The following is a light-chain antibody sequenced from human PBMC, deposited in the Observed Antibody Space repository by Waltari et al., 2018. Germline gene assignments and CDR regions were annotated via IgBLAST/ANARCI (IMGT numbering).Light chain of an antibody. CDR1: YSNIGSNY. J-gene: IGLJ2*01. CDR2: NNN. CDR3: AAWDDNRRGV. Sequence: QSVLTQPPSASGTPGQRVTISCSGSYSNIGSNYVYWYQQLPGTAPKLLIFNNNHRPSVVPDRFSGSKSVTSASLAISGLRSEDEADYYCAAWDDNRRGVFGGGTRLAVL. V-gene: IGLV1-47*01.